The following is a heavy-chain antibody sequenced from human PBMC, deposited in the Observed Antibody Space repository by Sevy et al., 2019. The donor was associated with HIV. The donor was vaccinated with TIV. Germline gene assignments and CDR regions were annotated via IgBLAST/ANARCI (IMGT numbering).Heavy chain of an antibody. CDR2: MYYSGGT. V-gene: IGHV4-59*08. D-gene: IGHD6-25*01. J-gene: IGHJ5*02. Sequence: SENLSLTCTVSGGSISYHYWGWIRQPPGKGLEWIGYMYYSGGTNYKPSLKSRVTISVDMSNNQFSLKLTSVTAADTAVYYCARRDSGGQFDPWGQGTLVTVSS. CDR3: ARRDSGGQFDP. CDR1: GGSISYHY.